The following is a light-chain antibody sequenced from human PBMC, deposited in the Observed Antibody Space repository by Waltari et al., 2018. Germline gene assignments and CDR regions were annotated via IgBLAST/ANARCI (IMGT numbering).Light chain of an antibody. CDR2: TTA. J-gene: IGKJ3*01. CDR1: QDINSW. V-gene: IGKV1-12*01. CDR3: QQAKSYPLT. Sequence: DSQMTQSPSSASATVGDRVTITCRASQDINSWLTWYQQKPGKAPRLLPYTTASLQTGVPSRFSGSGSGTDFTLTISSLQPEDFAIYFCQQAKSYPLTFGPGTRVDIK.